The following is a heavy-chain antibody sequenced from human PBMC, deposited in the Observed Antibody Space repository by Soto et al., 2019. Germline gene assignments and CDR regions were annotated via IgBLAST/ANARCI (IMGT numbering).Heavy chain of an antibody. V-gene: IGHV3-7*01. CDR3: TRDLYDHSGYLY. Sequence: GGSLRLSCAASGFTFSSYWMSWVRQAPGKGLEWVANINQDGSEKYYVDSVKGRFTIARDNAKNSLYLQVNSLRAEDTAVYYCTRDLYDHSGYLYWGQGTLVTVSS. D-gene: IGHD3-22*01. J-gene: IGHJ4*02. CDR1: GFTFSSYW. CDR2: INQDGSEK.